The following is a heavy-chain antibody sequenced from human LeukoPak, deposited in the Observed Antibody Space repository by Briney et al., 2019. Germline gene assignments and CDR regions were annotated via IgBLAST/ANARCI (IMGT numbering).Heavy chain of an antibody. D-gene: IGHD6-13*01. Sequence: GRSLRLSCAASGFTFYDYAMHWVRQAPGKGLEWVSGISWNSGSIGYADSVKGRFTISRDNAKNSLYLQMNSLRAEDMALYYCARDRSIAAADFDYWGQGTLVTVSS. V-gene: IGHV3-9*03. J-gene: IGHJ4*02. CDR1: GFTFYDYA. CDR3: ARDRSIAAADFDY. CDR2: ISWNSGSI.